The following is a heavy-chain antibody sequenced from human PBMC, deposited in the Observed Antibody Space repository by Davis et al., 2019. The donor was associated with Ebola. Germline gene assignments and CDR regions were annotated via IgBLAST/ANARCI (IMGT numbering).Heavy chain of an antibody. CDR3: ARQGGGSGRLTSFDY. J-gene: IGHJ4*02. CDR1: GYSFSNFW. V-gene: IGHV5-51*01. Sequence: PGGSLRLSCKGSGYSFSNFWIGWVRQMPGKGLEWMGIIYPGDSDTRYSPSFQGQVTLSADKYSTTTYLQWRSLKASDTAMYYCARQGGGSGRLTSFDYWGQGTPITVSS. D-gene: IGHD1-26*01. CDR2: IYPGDSDT.